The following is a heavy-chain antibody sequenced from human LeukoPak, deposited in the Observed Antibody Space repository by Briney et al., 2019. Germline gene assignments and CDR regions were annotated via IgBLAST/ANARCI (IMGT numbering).Heavy chain of an antibody. CDR1: GGSISSYY. CDR3: ARDHPYCSSTSCPPDYYYYYMDV. Sequence: SETLSLTCTVSGGSISSYYWSWIRQPAGKGLEWIGRIYTSGSTNYNPSLKSRVTISVDKSKNQFSLKLSSVTAADTAVYYCARDHPYCSSTSCPPDYYYYYMDVWGKGTTVTVSS. J-gene: IGHJ6*03. CDR2: IYTSGST. D-gene: IGHD2-2*01. V-gene: IGHV4-4*07.